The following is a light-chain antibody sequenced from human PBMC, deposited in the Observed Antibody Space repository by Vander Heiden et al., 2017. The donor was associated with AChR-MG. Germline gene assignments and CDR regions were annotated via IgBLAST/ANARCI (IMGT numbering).Light chain of an antibody. CDR1: QSVLYSSNNKNC. Sequence: DIVMTQSPDSLAVSPGERATLNCKSSQSVLYSSNNKNCLAWYQQKPGQPPKLLIYWASTRESGVPDRFSGSGSETDFTLTISSLQAEDVAVYYCQQCYSTPPTFGQGTKLEIK. J-gene: IGKJ2*01. CDR3: QQCYSTPPT. CDR2: WAS. V-gene: IGKV4-1*01.